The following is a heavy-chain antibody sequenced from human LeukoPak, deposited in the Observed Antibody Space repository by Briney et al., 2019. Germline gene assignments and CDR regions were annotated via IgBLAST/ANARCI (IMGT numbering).Heavy chain of an antibody. V-gene: IGHV4-4*07. J-gene: IGHJ5*02. CDR2: IFTTGST. Sequence: SETLSLTCTVSGGSIGNFYWNWIRQPAGKGLEWIGRIFTTGSTNYNPSLKSRVTISVDTSKNQFSLKLSSVTAADTAVYYCARTLEYCSGGSCYSSWFDPWGQGTLVTVSS. D-gene: IGHD2-15*01. CDR3: ARTLEYCSGGSCYSSWFDP. CDR1: GGSIGNFY.